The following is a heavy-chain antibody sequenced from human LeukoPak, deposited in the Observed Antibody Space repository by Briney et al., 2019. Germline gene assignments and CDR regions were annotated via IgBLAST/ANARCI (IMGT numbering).Heavy chain of an antibody. D-gene: IGHD3-22*01. CDR1: RYTFTVYY. CDR3: ARGPYYYDSSGYYRERYYFDY. J-gene: IGHJ4*02. V-gene: IGHV1-2*02. CDR2: INPTSGAT. Sequence: WAAVTVSFKPSRYTFTVYYIHWVRQPPRQGLEWMGWINPTSGATNYAQKFQGRVTMTTDTSTSTAYMELRSLRSDDTAVYYCARGPYYYDSSGYYRERYYFDYWGQGTLVTVSS.